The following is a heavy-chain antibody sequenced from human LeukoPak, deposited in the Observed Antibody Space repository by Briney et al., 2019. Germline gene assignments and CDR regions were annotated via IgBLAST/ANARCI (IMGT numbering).Heavy chain of an antibody. V-gene: IGHV3-21*01. CDR2: ISSSSSYI. Sequence: GGSLRLSCAASGFTFSSYSMNWVRQAPGKELEWVSSISSSSSYIYYADSVKGRFTISRDNAKNSLYLQMNSLRAEDTAVYYCARAHNYDFWSGYYFGRATPCFFDYWGQGTLVTVSS. D-gene: IGHD3-3*01. CDR3: ARAHNYDFWSGYYFGRATPCFFDY. CDR1: GFTFSSYS. J-gene: IGHJ4*02.